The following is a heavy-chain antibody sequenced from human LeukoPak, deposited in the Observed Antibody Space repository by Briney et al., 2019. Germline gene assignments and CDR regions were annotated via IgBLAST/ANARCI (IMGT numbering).Heavy chain of an antibody. CDR1: GFTFSSYA. CDR2: VTGSGGST. Sequence: PGGSLRLSCAASGFTFSSYAMSWVRQAPGKGLDWVSGVTGSGGSTYYADSVKGRFTISRDNSKNTLYLQMNSLRAEDTAVYYCAKKSVAAIPPIYWGQGTLVTVSS. D-gene: IGHD2-21*02. V-gene: IGHV3-23*01. CDR3: AKKSVAAIPPIY. J-gene: IGHJ4*02.